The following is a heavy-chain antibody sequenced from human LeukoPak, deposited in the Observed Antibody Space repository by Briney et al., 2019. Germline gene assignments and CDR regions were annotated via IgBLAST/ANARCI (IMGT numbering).Heavy chain of an antibody. Sequence: PGGSLRLSCAASGFTFSIYAMTWVRRAPGKGLEWVAAFSATDGSAQYAESVKGRFTISRDNSKNTLYLQMNSLRAEDTAVYYCAKDQAHYDILTGYPKYYFDYWGQGTLVTVSS. J-gene: IGHJ4*02. D-gene: IGHD3-9*01. V-gene: IGHV3-23*01. CDR1: GFTFSIYA. CDR2: FSATDGSA. CDR3: AKDQAHYDILTGYPKYYFDY.